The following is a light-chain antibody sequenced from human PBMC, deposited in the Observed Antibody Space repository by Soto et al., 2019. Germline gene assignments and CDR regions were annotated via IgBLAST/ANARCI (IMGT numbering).Light chain of an antibody. J-gene: IGKJ2*01. CDR3: QQRSNWPGS. CDR1: QSVYTY. Sequence: EIVLTQSPATLSLSPGERATLSCRASQSVYTYLAWYQQKPGQAPRLLIYDASNRATGIPARFSGSASGTDFTLTISSLEPEDFAVYYCQQRSNWPGSFGQGTKLEIK. CDR2: DAS. V-gene: IGKV3-11*01.